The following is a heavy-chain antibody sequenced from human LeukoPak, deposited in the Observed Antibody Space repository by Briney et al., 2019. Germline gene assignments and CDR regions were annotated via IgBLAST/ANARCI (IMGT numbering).Heavy chain of an antibody. D-gene: IGHD3/OR15-3a*01. CDR3: ARVGRQDWYYYGMDV. J-gene: IGHJ6*02. V-gene: IGHV1-2*02. CDR1: GYTFIGYY. CDR2: IDPNSGGS. Sequence: ASVKVSCKASGYTFIGYYMHWVRQAPGQGLEWMGWIDPNSGGSNLAQKFQGRVAMTRDTSINTAYMELSRLRSDDTAVYYCARVGRQDWYYYGMDVWGQGTTVTVSS.